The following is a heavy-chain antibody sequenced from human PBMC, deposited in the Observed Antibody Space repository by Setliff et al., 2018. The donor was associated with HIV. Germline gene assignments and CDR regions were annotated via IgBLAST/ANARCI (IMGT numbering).Heavy chain of an antibody. Sequence: GASVKVSCKASGYTFTSYYIHWVRQAPGQGLEWMGRINPNSGGTNYAQKFQGRVTFTRNTSKGTAYMELSSLRSDDTALYYCARGAQDYEDYYFDYWGQGTLVTVSS. CDR2: INPNSGGT. CDR1: GYTFTSYY. CDR3: ARGAQDYEDYYFDY. V-gene: IGHV1-2*06. D-gene: IGHD4-17*01. J-gene: IGHJ4*02.